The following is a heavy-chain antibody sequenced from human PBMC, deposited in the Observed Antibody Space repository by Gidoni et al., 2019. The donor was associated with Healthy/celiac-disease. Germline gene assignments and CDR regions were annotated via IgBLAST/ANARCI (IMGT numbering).Heavy chain of an antibody. CDR2: ISGSGGST. CDR1: GFTFRSYA. J-gene: IGHJ6*02. D-gene: IGHD5-12*01. V-gene: IGHV3-23*01. Sequence: EVQLLESGGGLVQPGGSLRLSCAASGFTFRSYAMSWVRQAPGKGLEWVSAISGSGGSTYYADSVKGRFTISRDNSKNTLYLQMNSLRAEDTAVYYCAKEVLGRVATIYYYYYGMDVWGQGTTVTVSS. CDR3: AKEVLGRVATIYYYYYGMDV.